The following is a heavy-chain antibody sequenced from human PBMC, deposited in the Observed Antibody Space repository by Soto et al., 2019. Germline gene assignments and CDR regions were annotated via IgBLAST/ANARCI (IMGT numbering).Heavy chain of an antibody. CDR1: GGSISSSSYY. V-gene: IGHV4-39*01. D-gene: IGHD4-17*01. J-gene: IGHJ6*02. Sequence: SETLSLTCTVSGGSISSSSYYWGWIRQPPGKGLEWIGSIYYSGSTYYNPSLKSRVTISVDTSKNQFSLKLSSVTAADTAVYYCARVGATVTRYYYYGMDVWGQGTTVTVSS. CDR2: IYYSGST. CDR3: ARVGATVTRYYYYGMDV.